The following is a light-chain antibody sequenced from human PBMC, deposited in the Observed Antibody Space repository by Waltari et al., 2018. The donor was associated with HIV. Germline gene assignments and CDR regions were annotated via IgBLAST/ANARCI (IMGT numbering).Light chain of an antibody. V-gene: IGLV1-47*01. CDR2: RND. J-gene: IGLJ2*01. Sequence: SVVTQPPSASGTPGQRVTISCSGNPSHIGSNSVFCYQHPPGTAPKLRIHRNDQRPSGVPDRFSGSTSGTSASLAISGLRSEDEADYYCVTWDDSLCGVVFGGGTKVAVL. CDR3: VTWDDSLCGVV. CDR1: PSHIGSNS.